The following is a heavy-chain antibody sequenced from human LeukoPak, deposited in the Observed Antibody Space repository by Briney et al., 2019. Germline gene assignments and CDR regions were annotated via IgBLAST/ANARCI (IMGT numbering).Heavy chain of an antibody. D-gene: IGHD5-18*01. CDR1: GGSISSYY. CDR2: IYYSGST. Sequence: PSETLSLTCTVSGGSISSYYWSWIRQPPGKGLEWIGYIYYSGSTNYNPSLKSRVTTSVDTSKNQFSLKLSSVTAADTAVYYCARGKTWIQLWRRYYFDYWGQGTLVTVSS. CDR3: ARGKTWIQLWRRYYFDY. J-gene: IGHJ4*02. V-gene: IGHV4-59*01.